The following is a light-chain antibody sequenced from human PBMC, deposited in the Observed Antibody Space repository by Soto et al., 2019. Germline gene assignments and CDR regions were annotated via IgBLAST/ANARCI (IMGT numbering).Light chain of an antibody. CDR2: AAS. Sequence: DVQLTQSPSFLSASVGDRVTITCRASQGISSHLAWYPQIPGGGPKLLIYAASTLQSVVPSRFSGSGSGTEFTLAISSLQPEDFATYYCQQVNGYPHNFGQGTKLDSK. J-gene: IGKJ2*01. V-gene: IGKV1-9*01. CDR3: QQVNGYPHN. CDR1: QGISSH.